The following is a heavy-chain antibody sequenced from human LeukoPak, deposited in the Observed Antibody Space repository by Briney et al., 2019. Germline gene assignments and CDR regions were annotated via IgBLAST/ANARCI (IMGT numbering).Heavy chain of an antibody. CDR2: ISGSGDST. CDR3: ARDLWYSSWSPEDYFDY. CDR1: GSTFSNYA. V-gene: IGHV3-23*01. J-gene: IGHJ4*02. Sequence: GGSLRLSCAASGSTFSNYALSWVRQAPGKGLEWVSSISGSGDSTSYADSVKGRFTISRDNAKNTLYLQMNSLRAEDTAVYYCARDLWYSSWSPEDYFDYWGQGTLVTVSS. D-gene: IGHD6-6*01.